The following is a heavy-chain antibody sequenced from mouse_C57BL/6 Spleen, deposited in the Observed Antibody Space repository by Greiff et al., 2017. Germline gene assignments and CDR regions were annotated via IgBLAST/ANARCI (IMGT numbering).Heavy chain of an antibody. Sequence: QVQLQQPGAELVRPGSSVKLSCKASGYTFTSYWMDWVKQRPGQGLEWIGNIYPSDSETHYNQKFKDKATLTVDKSSSTAYMQLSSLTSEDSAVYYCARSYGSGFAYWGPGTLVTVSA. V-gene: IGHV1-61*01. CDR2: IYPSDSET. J-gene: IGHJ3*01. D-gene: IGHD1-1*01. CDR1: GYTFTSYW. CDR3: ARSYGSGFAY.